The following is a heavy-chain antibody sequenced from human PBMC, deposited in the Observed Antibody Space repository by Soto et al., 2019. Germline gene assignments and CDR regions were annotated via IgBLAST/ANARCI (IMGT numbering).Heavy chain of an antibody. V-gene: IGHV1-18*01. D-gene: IGHD3-10*01. J-gene: IGHJ4*02. CDR1: GYTFTSYG. CDR3: AITMVRENYFDY. CDR2: ISAYNGNT. Sequence: ASVKVSCKASGYTFTSYGISWVRQAPGQGHEWMGWISAYNGNTNYAQKLQGRVTMTTDTSTSTAYMELRSLRSDDTAVYYCAITMVRENYFDYWGQGTLVTVSS.